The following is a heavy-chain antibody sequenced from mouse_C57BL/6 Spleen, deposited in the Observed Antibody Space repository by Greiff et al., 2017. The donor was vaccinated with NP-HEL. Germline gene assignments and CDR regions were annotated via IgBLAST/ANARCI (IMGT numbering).Heavy chain of an antibody. CDR1: GYTFTDYE. D-gene: IGHD1-1*01. J-gene: IGHJ3*01. V-gene: IGHV1-15*01. Sequence: QVQLQQSGAELVRPGASVTLSCKASGYTFTDYEMHWVKQTPVHGLEWIGAIDPETGGTAYNQKFKGKAILTADKSSSTAYMELRSLTSEDSAVYYCTKEEVRGAPWFAYWGQGTLVTVSA. CDR3: TKEEVRGAPWFAY. CDR2: IDPETGGT.